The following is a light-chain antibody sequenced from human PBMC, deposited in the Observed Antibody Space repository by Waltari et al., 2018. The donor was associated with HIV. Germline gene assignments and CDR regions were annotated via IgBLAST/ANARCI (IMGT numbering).Light chain of an antibody. CDR1: SSDVGGHSY. V-gene: IGLV2-8*01. Sequence: QSALTQPPSASGSPGQAVTISCTGTSSDVGGHSYVSWYQQHPGKAPKLIISEVTKRPSGVPDRFSVSKSGNTASLTVSGLQAEDEGDYFCSSYSGRNRSVIFGGGTRVTVL. CDR2: EVT. J-gene: IGLJ2*01. CDR3: SSYSGRNRSVI.